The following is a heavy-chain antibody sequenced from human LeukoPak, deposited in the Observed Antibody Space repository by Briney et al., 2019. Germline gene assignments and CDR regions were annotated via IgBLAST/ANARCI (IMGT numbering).Heavy chain of an antibody. CDR1: GFTFSSYA. CDR3: ARVQVGRGITMIVVDDY. V-gene: IGHV3-30*04. D-gene: IGHD3-22*01. CDR2: ISFDGTDA. Sequence: GGSLRLSCAASGFTFSSYAIRWVRQAPGKGLEWVAVISFDGTDAFYADSVKGRFTISRDNAKNTLYLQMNSLRAEDTAVYYCARVQVGRGITMIVVDDYWGQGTLVTVSS. J-gene: IGHJ4*02.